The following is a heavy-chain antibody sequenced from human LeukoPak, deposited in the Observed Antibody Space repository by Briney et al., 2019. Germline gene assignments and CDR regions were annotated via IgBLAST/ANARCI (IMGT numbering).Heavy chain of an antibody. CDR2: ISGNGDNT. D-gene: IGHD6-13*01. J-gene: IGHJ3*02. V-gene: IGHV3-64*02. Sequence: GGSLRLSCAASGFTFSSHAMHWVRQAPGKGLEYVSAISGNGDNTWYRDSVKGRFTISRANSAQMLYLQMGSLRGEDMAVYFCARASITASGPHDVYDIWGRGTMVTVSS. CDR3: ARASITASGPHDVYDI. CDR1: GFTFSSHA.